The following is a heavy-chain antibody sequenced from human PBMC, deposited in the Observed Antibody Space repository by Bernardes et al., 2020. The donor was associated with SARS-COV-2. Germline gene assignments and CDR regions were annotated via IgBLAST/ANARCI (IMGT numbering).Heavy chain of an antibody. CDR2: LNPPSGDT. D-gene: IGHD2-15*01. CDR1: GYRFTDND. J-gene: IGHJ4*03. V-gene: IGHV1-2*06. Sequence: ASVKVSCKASGYRFTDNDVHWVRQAPGQGPEWMGRLNPPSGDTIYGKKFQGRVTVTRDTSVSTAYMELTSLRSDDTAVYYCARAWGPRVVDGELPLDYWGDGTLVTVSS. CDR3: ARAWGPRVVDGELPLDY.